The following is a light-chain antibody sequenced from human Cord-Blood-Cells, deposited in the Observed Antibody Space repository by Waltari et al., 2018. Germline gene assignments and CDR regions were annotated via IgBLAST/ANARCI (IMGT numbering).Light chain of an antibody. J-gene: IGLJ3*02. Sequence: QSVLTQPHSASGTPGPRVSISCSGSSLHFGSTYVYWYQQLPGTAPKLLIYRNNQRPSGVPDRFSGSKSGTSASLAISGLRSEDEADYYCAAWDDSLSGRVFGGGTKLTVL. CDR1: SLHFGSTY. CDR3: AAWDDSLSGRV. CDR2: RNN. V-gene: IGLV1-47*01.